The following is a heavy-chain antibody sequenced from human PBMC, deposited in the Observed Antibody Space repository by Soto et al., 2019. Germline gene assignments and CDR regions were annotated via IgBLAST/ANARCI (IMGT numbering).Heavy chain of an antibody. CDR3: ARVDPHTVAEDY. Sequence: ASVKVSCKSSGYTFTGYYLHWVRQAPGQGLEWMGWINLNTGGTHYSQKFRDWVTMTRDTSITTAYVELSRLRSDDTAVYYCARVDPHTVAEDYWGQGTLDTVSS. D-gene: IGHD4-4*01. CDR2: INLNTGGT. J-gene: IGHJ4*02. CDR1: GYTFTGYY. V-gene: IGHV1-2*04.